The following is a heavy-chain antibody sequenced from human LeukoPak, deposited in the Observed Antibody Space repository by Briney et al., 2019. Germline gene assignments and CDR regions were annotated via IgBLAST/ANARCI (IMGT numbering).Heavy chain of an antibody. J-gene: IGHJ5*02. CDR3: ARASAAMFNWFDP. V-gene: IGHV1-2*02. CDR1: GYTFTSYY. Sequence: ASVKVSCKASGYTFTSYYMHWVRQAPGQGLEWMGWINPNSGGTNYAQKFQGRVTMTRDTSISTAYMELSRLRSDDTAVYYCARASAAMFNWFDPWGQGTLVTVSS. CDR2: INPNSGGT. D-gene: IGHD2-2*01.